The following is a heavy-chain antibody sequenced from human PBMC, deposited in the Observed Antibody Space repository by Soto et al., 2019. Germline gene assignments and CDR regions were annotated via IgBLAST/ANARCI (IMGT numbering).Heavy chain of an antibody. V-gene: IGHV3-15*07. CDR1: GFTFSNAW. CDR3: TTDTGIVGATDFSY. D-gene: IGHD1-26*01. J-gene: IGHJ4*02. Sequence: EVQLVESGGGLVKPGGSLRLSCAASGFTFSNAWMNWVRQAPGKGLEWVGRIKSKTDGGTTDYAAPVKGRFTISRDDSKNTLYLQINSLKTEDTAVYYCTTDTGIVGATDFSYWGQGTLVTVSS. CDR2: IKSKTDGGTT.